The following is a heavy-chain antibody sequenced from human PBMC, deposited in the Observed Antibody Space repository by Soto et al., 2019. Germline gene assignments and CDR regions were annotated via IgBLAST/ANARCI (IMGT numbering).Heavy chain of an antibody. V-gene: IGHV3-23*01. J-gene: IGHJ4*02. CDR1: RFTFSSYA. D-gene: IGHD2-2*01. CDR2: ISASDGST. Sequence: GGSLRLSCAASRFTFSSYAMGRVRQAPGKGLEWVSTISASDGSTYYADSVKGRFSISRDNSKNTLLLQMNSLRPEDTAIYYCAKELGYCRSTTCYASPFDGWGQGTLVTVSS. CDR3: AKELGYCRSTTCYASPFDG.